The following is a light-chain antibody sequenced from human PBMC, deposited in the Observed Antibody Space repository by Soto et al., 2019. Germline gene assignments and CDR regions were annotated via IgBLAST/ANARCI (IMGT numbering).Light chain of an antibody. V-gene: IGLV2-23*02. CDR3: CSYAGSRWM. CDR1: SDDIGNFNL. J-gene: IGLJ3*02. Sequence: QSVLTQPAPVSGSPGQSTTVSCTGSSDDIGNFNLVSWYQQFPGKAPKLIVYEVNKRPLGVSDRFSGSKSGNTASLTISGLQAEDEADYHCCSYAGSRWMFGGGTKLTVL. CDR2: EVN.